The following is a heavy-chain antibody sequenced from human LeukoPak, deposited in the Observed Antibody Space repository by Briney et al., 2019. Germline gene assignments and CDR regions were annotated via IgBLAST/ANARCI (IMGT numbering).Heavy chain of an antibody. V-gene: IGHV4-59*01. J-gene: IGHJ4*02. Sequence: SETLSLTSTVSGGSISSYYWSWIRQPPGKGLEWIGYIYYSGSTNYNPSLKSRVTISVDTSKNQFSLKLSSVTAADTAVYYCARARGGDSYGHNIDYWGQGTLVTVSS. CDR1: GGSISSYY. CDR2: IYYSGST. D-gene: IGHD5-18*01. CDR3: ARARGGDSYGHNIDY.